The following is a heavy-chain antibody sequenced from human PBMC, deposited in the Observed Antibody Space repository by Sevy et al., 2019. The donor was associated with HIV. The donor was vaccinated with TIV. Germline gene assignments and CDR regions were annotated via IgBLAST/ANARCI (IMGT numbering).Heavy chain of an antibody. J-gene: IGHJ3*02. CDR1: GFTVSNNY. CDR3: SGLGGDYYDSSGYYTTGNGFDI. D-gene: IGHD3-22*01. Sequence: LSLTCAASGFTVSNNYMSWVRQAPGKGLQWVSVIYSGDSTYYADSVKGRFTISRENSNNTLYLQMNSLRAEDTAVYYCSGLGGDYYDSSGYYTTGNGFDIWGQGTMVTVSS. V-gene: IGHV3-53*01. CDR2: IYSGDST.